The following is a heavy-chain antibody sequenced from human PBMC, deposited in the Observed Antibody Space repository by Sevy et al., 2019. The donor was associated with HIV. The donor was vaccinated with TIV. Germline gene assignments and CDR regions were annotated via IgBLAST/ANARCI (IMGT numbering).Heavy chain of an antibody. CDR1: GFTFSMYA. CDR2: IDSSGTTI. J-gene: IGHJ4*02. CDR3: VREVVVVQLWGEDY. D-gene: IGHD2-15*01. Sequence: GGSLRLSCAASGFTFSMYAMKWVRQAPGKGLEWISYIDSSGTTIHYADSVQGRFTISRDNAKNSLYLRMNNLRDEVMAVYYCVREVVVVQLWGEDYWGQGTLVTVSS. V-gene: IGHV3-48*02.